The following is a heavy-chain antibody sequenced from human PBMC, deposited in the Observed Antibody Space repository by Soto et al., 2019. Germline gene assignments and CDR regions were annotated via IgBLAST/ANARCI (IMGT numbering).Heavy chain of an antibody. Sequence: EVQLLESGGGLVQPGGSLRLSCAASGFTFSSYAMSWVRPAPGTGLEWVSAISGSGGSTYYADSVKGRFTISRDNSKNTLYLQMNSLRAEDTAVYYCAKDSLGTTGISDYWGQGTLVTVSS. V-gene: IGHV3-23*01. D-gene: IGHD1-1*01. CDR3: AKDSLGTTGISDY. CDR1: GFTFSSYA. CDR2: ISGSGGST. J-gene: IGHJ4*02.